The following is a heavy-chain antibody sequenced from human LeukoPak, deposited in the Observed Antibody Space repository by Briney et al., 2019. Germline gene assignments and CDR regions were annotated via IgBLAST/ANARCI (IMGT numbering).Heavy chain of an antibody. D-gene: IGHD3-10*01. Sequence: PGGSLRLSCAASGFTFSSYAMSWVRQAPGKGLERVSGITTSGGNTYYAASVKGRFTISRDNSKNTLSLQMNSLRAEDTAVYYCARGSFDYGSLFDYWGQGTLVTVSS. CDR2: ITTSGGNT. CDR1: GFTFSSYA. CDR3: ARGSFDYGSLFDY. J-gene: IGHJ4*02. V-gene: IGHV3-23*01.